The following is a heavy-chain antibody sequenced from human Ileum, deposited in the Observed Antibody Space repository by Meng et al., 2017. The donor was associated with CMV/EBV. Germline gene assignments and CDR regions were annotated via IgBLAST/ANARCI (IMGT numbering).Heavy chain of an antibody. J-gene: IGHJ6*02. V-gene: IGHV4-39*07. D-gene: IGHD2-8*01. CDR3: AREGRDIVLMVSFYGMDV. CDR1: GGSISSSSYY. CDR2: IYYSGST. Sequence: SETLSLTCTVSGGSISSSSYYWGWIRQPPGKGLEWSGSIYYSGSTYYNPSLKSRVTISVDTSKNQFSLKLSSVTAADTAVYYCAREGRDIVLMVSFYGMDVWGQGTTVTVSS.